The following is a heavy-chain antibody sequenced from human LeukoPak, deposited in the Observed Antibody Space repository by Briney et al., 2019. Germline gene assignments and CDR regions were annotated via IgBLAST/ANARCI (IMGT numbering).Heavy chain of an antibody. D-gene: IGHD3-9*01. CDR2: ISYDGSNK. V-gene: IGHV3-30-3*01. J-gene: IGHJ4*02. Sequence: GGSLRLSCAASGFTFSSYAMHWVRQAPGKGLEWVAVISYDGSNKYYADSVKGRFTISRDNSKNTLYLQMNSLRAEDTAVYYCAREAPWDILTPKGAHYFDYWGQGTLVTVSS. CDR3: AREAPWDILTPKGAHYFDY. CDR1: GFTFSSYA.